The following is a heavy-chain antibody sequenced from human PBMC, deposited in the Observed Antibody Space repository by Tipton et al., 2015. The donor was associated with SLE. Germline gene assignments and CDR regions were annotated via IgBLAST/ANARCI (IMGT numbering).Heavy chain of an antibody. CDR3: ARDDTPTGRMISSGGDPVSAFDI. J-gene: IGHJ3*02. D-gene: IGHD3-16*01. CDR2: IYHSGST. CDR1: GDSISTYAW. Sequence: GSLRLSCVVSGDSISTYAWWTWVRQPPGKGLEWIGHIYHSGSTNYNPSLMSRLTMSVDKSKNQLSLKLNSVTAADTAIYYCARDDTPTGRMISSGGDPVSAFDIWGQGIMVTVAS. V-gene: IGHV4-4*02.